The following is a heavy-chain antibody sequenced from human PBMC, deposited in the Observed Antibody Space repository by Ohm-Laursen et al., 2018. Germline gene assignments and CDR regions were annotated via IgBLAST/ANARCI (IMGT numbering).Heavy chain of an antibody. J-gene: IGHJ5*02. CDR2: IYYTGST. CDR3: ARGYRSGWYGELDP. V-gene: IGHV4-59*11. Sequence: PGTLSLTCTVSGDSISSHYWTWIRQPPGKGLEWIGYIYYTGSTNYNPSLMSRVTISVDTSKNQFSLKLISVTAADTAVYYCARGYRSGWYGELDPWGQGTLVIVSS. CDR1: GDSISSHY. D-gene: IGHD6-19*01.